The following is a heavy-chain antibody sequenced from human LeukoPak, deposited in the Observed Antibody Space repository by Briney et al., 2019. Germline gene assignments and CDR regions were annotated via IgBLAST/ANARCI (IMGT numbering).Heavy chain of an antibody. CDR2: INTNTGNP. CDR1: GYTFTSYA. V-gene: IGHV7-4-1*02. Sequence: GASVKVSCKASGYTFTSYAMNWVRQAPGQGLEWMGWINTNTGNPTYAQGFTGRFVFSLDTSVSTAYLQISSLKAEDTAVYYCARFGLGKHIEVAGIPFDIWGQGTMVTVSS. D-gene: IGHD6-19*01. CDR3: ARFGLGKHIEVAGIPFDI. J-gene: IGHJ3*02.